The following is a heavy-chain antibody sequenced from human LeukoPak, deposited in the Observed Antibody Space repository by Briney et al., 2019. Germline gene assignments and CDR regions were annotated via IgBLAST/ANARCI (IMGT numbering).Heavy chain of an antibody. V-gene: IGHV3-23*01. D-gene: IGHD6-13*01. Sequence: PGGSLRLSCAASGCTFSSYSMRWVRQAPGKGLEWVSATGAGSGAITIYADSVKGRFTISRDNSKNSLYLQMNSLRAEDTAVYYCARDRTYSSSWLPYYFDYWGQGTLVTVSS. CDR3: ARDRTYSSSWLPYYFDY. J-gene: IGHJ4*02. CDR1: GCTFSSYS. CDR2: TGAGSGAIT.